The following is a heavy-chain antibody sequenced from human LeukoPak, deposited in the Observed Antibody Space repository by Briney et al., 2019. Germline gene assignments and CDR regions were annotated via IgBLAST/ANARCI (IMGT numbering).Heavy chain of an antibody. CDR3: ARGVVAATFDYFDY. V-gene: IGHV3-20*04. J-gene: IGHJ4*02. D-gene: IGHD2-15*01. CDR2: INWNGGST. CDR1: GFTFDDHG. Sequence: GGSLRLSCAASGFTFDDHGMSWVRQAPGKGLEWVSGINWNGGSTGYADSVKGRFTISRDNAKNSLYLQMNSLRAEDTAVYYCARGVVAATFDYFDYWGQGTLVTVSS.